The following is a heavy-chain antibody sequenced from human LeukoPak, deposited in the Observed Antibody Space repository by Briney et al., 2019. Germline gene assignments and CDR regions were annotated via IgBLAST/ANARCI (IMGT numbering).Heavy chain of an antibody. CDR3: TRRGGSSSSDWFDP. J-gene: IGHJ5*02. Sequence: PSETLSLTCTVSGVSISSYHWSWIRQPPGKGLEWIAYIYNNGDTNYNPSLKSRVTISGDTSKNQFSLKLSSVTAADTAVYYCTRRGGSSSSDWFDPWGQGTLVIVSS. V-gene: IGHV4-59*08. D-gene: IGHD6-6*01. CDR1: GVSISSYH. CDR2: IYNNGDT.